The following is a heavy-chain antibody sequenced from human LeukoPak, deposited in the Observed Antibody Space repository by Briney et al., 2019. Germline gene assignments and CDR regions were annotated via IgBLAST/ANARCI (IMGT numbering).Heavy chain of an antibody. CDR2: TRNKANSYTT. V-gene: IGHV3-72*01. CDR1: GFTFDDYG. J-gene: IGHJ2*01. CDR3: ARESGGGVLGYFDL. D-gene: IGHD3-10*01. Sequence: GGSLRLSCAASGFTFDDYGMSWVRQAPGKGREWVGRTRNKANSYTTEYAASVKGRFTISRDDSKKSLYLQMNSLKTEDTAVYCCARESGGGVLGYFDLWGRGTLVSVSS.